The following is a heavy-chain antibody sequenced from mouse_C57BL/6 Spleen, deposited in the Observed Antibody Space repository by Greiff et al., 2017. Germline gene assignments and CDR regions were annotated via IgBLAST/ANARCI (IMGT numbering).Heavy chain of an antibody. CDR1: GYTFTSYW. CDR2: IHPNSGST. V-gene: IGHV1-64*01. J-gene: IGHJ2*01. D-gene: IGHD4-1*01. CDR3: ARANWDSYYFDY. Sequence: QVQLQQPGAELVKPGASVKLSCKASGYTFTSYWMHWVKQRPGQGLEWIGMIHPNSGSTNYNEKFKSKATLTVDKSSSTAYMQLSSLTSEDSAVYYCARANWDSYYFDYWGQGTTLTVSS.